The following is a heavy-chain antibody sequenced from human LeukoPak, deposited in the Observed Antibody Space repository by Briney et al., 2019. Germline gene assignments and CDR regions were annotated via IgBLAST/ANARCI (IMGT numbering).Heavy chain of an antibody. D-gene: IGHD6-13*01. J-gene: IGHJ6*03. V-gene: IGHV1-8*03. CDR3: ARWGGDSSSWYDPYYYYYMDV. CDR1: GYTFTSYD. Sequence: ASVKVSCKAPGYTFTSYDINWVRQATGQGLEWMGWMNPNSGNTGYAQKFQGRVTITRNTSISTAYMELSSLRSEDTAVYYCARWGGDSSSWYDPYYYYYMDVWGKGTTVTVSS. CDR2: MNPNSGNT.